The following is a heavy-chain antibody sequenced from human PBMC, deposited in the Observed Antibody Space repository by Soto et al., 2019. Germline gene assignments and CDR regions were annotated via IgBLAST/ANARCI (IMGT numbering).Heavy chain of an antibody. CDR1: GGSISSYY. CDR2: IYYSGST. D-gene: IGHD2-15*01. CDR3: ARSYRRYCSGGSCYSYYYYYMDV. V-gene: IGHV4-59*01. J-gene: IGHJ6*03. Sequence: QVQLQESGPGLVKPSETLSLTCTVSGGSISSYYWSWIRQPPGKGLEWIGYIYYSGSTNYNPSLKRRVTISVETSKNQFSLKLSSVTAADTAVYYCARSYRRYCSGGSCYSYYYYYMDVWGKGTTVTVSS.